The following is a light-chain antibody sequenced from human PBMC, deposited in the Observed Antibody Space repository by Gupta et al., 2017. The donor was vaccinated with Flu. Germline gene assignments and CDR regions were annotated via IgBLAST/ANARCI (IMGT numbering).Light chain of an antibody. V-gene: IGKV1D-13*01. J-gene: IGKJ3*01. CDR3: QQFNHSPFT. Sequence: AIQLTQSPSSLSASVGDRVTITCRASQGISSALAWYQQKPGKAPKFLIYDAASLESGVPSRFSGSGAWTDFTLTISSRQTEDFATDDGQQFNHSPFTFG. CDR2: DAA. CDR1: QGISSA.